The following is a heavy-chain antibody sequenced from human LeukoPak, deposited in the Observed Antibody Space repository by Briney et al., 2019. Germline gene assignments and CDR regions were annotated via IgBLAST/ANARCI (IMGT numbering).Heavy chain of an antibody. D-gene: IGHD1-14*01. Sequence: ASVKVSCRASGYTFTGYYMSWVRQAPGQGLEWMGWINPDSGGTHYAQNFQGWVTMTRDTSISTANMELSRLRSDDTAVYYCARGTLTAPRSAFDIWGQGTMVTVSS. J-gene: IGHJ3*02. CDR3: ARGTLTAPRSAFDI. V-gene: IGHV1-2*04. CDR1: GYTFTGYY. CDR2: INPDSGGT.